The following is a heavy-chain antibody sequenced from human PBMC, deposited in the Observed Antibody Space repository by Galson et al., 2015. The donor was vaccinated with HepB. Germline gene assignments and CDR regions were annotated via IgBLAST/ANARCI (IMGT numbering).Heavy chain of an antibody. J-gene: IGHJ4*02. D-gene: IGHD3-10*01. CDR1: SDSITSRNW. Sequence: ETLSLTCTVTSDSITSRNWWIWVRQPPGKGLEWIGEGYHTGRTNYKPSPKSRVTMSVDKSTNEFFLGLSSVTAADTAVYYCARGYLGSGRADNWGQGILVTVSS. V-gene: IGHV4-4*02. CDR2: GYHTGRT. CDR3: ARGYLGSGRADN.